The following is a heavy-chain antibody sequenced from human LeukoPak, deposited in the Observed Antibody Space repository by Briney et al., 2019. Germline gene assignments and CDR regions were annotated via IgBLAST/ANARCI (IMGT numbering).Heavy chain of an antibody. Sequence: GGSLRLSCAASGLTVSSNYMSWVRQAPGKGLEWVSVIYSGGSTYYADSVKGRFTISRDNSGNTLYLQMNSLRAEDTAIYYCKMGDGSPPLGQWGQGTLVTVSS. D-gene: IGHD5-24*01. J-gene: IGHJ4*02. CDR2: IYSGGST. V-gene: IGHV3-53*01. CDR1: GLTVSSNY. CDR3: KMGDGSPPLGQ.